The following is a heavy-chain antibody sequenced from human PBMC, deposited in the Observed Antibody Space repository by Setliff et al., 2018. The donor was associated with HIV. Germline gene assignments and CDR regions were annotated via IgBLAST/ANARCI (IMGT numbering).Heavy chain of an antibody. D-gene: IGHD2-2*01. CDR1: GYTFTGYY. Sequence: ASVKVSCKASGYTFTGYYMHWVRQAPGQGLEWMGWINPNSGDTNYAQKFQGRVTMTRDTSINTAYMELRRLRSDDTTVYYCARGAFVVIPTARHDFDYWGQGALVTVSS. CDR3: ARGAFVVIPTARHDFDY. J-gene: IGHJ4*02. CDR2: INPNSGDT. V-gene: IGHV1-2*02.